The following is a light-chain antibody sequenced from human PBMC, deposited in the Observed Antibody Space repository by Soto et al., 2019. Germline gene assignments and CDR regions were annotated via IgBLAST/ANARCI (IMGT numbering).Light chain of an antibody. CDR3: SSYTTGSTLYV. Sequence: QSALTQPASVSGSPGQSITISCTGSSNDIGAYKYVSWYQQYPGKAPKLIIFEVSNRPSGVSNRSSGSKSGNTASLTIAGLQAEDEADYHCSSYTTGSTLYVFGGGTKVTV. J-gene: IGLJ1*01. V-gene: IGLV2-14*01. CDR2: EVS. CDR1: SNDIGAYKY.